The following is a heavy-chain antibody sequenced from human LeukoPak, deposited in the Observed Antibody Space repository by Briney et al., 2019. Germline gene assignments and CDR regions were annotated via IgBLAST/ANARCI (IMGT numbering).Heavy chain of an antibody. Sequence: GGSLRLSCAASGFTFSSYGMHWVRQAPGKGLEWVAVISYDGSNKYYADSVKGRFTISRDNSKNTLYLQMNSLRAEDTAVYYCAKDMGKGYCSGGSCYSYDYWGQGTLVTVSS. D-gene: IGHD2-15*01. CDR2: ISYDGSNK. CDR1: GFTFSSYG. J-gene: IGHJ4*02. V-gene: IGHV3-30*18. CDR3: AKDMGKGYCSGGSCYSYDY.